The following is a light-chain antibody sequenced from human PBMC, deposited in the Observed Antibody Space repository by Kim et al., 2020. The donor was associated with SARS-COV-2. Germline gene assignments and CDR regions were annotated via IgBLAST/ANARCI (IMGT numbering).Light chain of an antibody. Sequence: SESVGDRVTITCRDSQSISSWLAWYQQKPGKAPKRLIYKASSLESGVPSRFSGSGSGTEFTLTISSLQPDDFATYYCQQYNSYPYSFGQGNKLEI. J-gene: IGKJ2*03. CDR3: QQYNSYPYS. V-gene: IGKV1-5*03. CDR2: KAS. CDR1: QSISSW.